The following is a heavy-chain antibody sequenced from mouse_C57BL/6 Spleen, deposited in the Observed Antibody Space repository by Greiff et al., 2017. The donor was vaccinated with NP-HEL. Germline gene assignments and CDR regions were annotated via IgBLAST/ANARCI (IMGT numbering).Heavy chain of an antibody. CDR1: GYTFTDYE. V-gene: IGHV1-15*01. Sequence: VQLQQSGAELVRPGASVTLSCKASGYTFTDYEMHWVKQTPVHGLEWIGAIDPETGGTAYNQKFKGKAILTADKSSSTAYMELRSLTSEDSAVYYCTRSVMVTTGYFDVWGTGTTVTVSS. CDR3: TRSVMVTTGYFDV. J-gene: IGHJ1*03. D-gene: IGHD2-2*01. CDR2: IDPETGGT.